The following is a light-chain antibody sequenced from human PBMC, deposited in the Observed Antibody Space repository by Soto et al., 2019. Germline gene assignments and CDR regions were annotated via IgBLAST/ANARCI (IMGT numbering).Light chain of an antibody. J-gene: IGKJ4*01. V-gene: IGKV3-20*01. Sequence: EIVLTQSPGTLSLSPGERATLSCRASQSVSSSFLAWYQQKPGQAPRLLIYGASSRATGIPDRFSGSGSRTDFTLTISRLEPEDVAVYYCQQYDSSPLTFGGGTKVEIK. CDR1: QSVSSSF. CDR3: QQYDSSPLT. CDR2: GAS.